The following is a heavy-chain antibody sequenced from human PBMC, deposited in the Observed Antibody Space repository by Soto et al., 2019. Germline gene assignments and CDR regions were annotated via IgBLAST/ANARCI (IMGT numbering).Heavy chain of an antibody. CDR3: ARVASYYYYMDV. CDR1: GGSISSYY. CDR2: IYYSGST. V-gene: IGHV4-59*01. J-gene: IGHJ6*03. Sequence: SETLSLTCTVSGGSISSYYWSWIRQPPGKGLEWIGYIYYSGSTNYNPSLKSRVTISVDTSKNQFSLKLSSVTAADTAVYYCARVASYYYYMDVWGKGTTVTVSS.